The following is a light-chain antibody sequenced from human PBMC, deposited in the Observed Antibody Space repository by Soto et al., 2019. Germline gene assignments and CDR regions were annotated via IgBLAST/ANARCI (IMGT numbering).Light chain of an antibody. CDR2: EVS. J-gene: IGLJ1*01. CDR1: SSDVGGYNY. Sequence: QSALTQPASVSGSPGQSITISCTGTSSDVGGYNYVSWYQQHPGTAPKLMIYEVSNRPSGVYNRFSGYKSGTTASLTISGLQAEDAADYYCSSYTSISTRVFGTGTKLTVL. V-gene: IGLV2-14*01. CDR3: SSYTSISTRV.